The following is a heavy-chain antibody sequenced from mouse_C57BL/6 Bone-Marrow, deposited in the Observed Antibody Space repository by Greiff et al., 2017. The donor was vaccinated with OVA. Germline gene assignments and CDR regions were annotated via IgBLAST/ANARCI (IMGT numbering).Heavy chain of an antibody. CDR2: IDPETGGT. CDR3: TSPSYGSSSHWYFDV. CDR1: GYTFTDYE. J-gene: IGHJ1*03. D-gene: IGHD1-1*01. Sequence: QVHVKQSGAELVRPGASVTLSCKASGYTFTDYEMHWVKQTPVHGLEWIGAIDPETGGTAYNQKFKGKAILTADKSSSTAYMELRSLTSEDSAVYYCTSPSYGSSSHWYFDVWGTGTTVTVSS. V-gene: IGHV1-15*01.